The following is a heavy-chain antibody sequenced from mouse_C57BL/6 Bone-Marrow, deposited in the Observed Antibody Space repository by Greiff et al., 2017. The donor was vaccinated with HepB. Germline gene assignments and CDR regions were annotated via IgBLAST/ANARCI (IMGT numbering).Heavy chain of an antibody. CDR1: GFNIKDDY. Sequence: EVQLQQSGAELVRPGASVKLSCTASGFNIKDDYMHWVKQRPEQGLEWIGWIDPENGDTEYASKFQGKATITADTSSNTAYLQLSSLTSEDTAVYYCTTLYYDYDVYAMDYWGQGTSVTVSS. CDR3: TTLYYDYDVYAMDY. V-gene: IGHV14-4*01. CDR2: IDPENGDT. J-gene: IGHJ4*01. D-gene: IGHD2-4*01.